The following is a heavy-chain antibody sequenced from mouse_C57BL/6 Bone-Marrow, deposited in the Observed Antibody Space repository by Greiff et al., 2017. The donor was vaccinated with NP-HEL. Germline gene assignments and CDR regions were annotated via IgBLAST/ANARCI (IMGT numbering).Heavy chain of an antibody. D-gene: IGHD1-1*01. V-gene: IGHV1-18*01. J-gene: IGHJ3*01. CDR2: INPNNGGT. CDR1: GYTFTDYN. CDR3: ARTNYGSSWAWFAY. Sequence: VQLQQSGPELVKPGASVKIPCKASGYTFTDYNMDWVKQSHGKSLEWIGDINPNNGGTIYNQKFKGKATLTVDKSSSTAYMELRSLTSEDTAVYYCARTNYGSSWAWFAYWGQGTLVTVSA.